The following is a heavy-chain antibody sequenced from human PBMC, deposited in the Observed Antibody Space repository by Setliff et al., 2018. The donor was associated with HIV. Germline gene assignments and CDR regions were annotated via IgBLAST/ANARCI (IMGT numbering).Heavy chain of an antibody. CDR3: ARDSKELRWFGELSF. V-gene: IGHV1-18*01. J-gene: IGHJ4*02. CDR1: GYSFINYG. D-gene: IGHD3-10*01. CDR2: ISAYNVNT. Sequence: RASVKVSCKASGYSFINYGISWVRQAPGQGLEWMGWISAYNVNTNYAQKLQGRVTMTTDTSTSTAYMELRSLRSDDTAVYYCARDSKELRWFGELSFWGQGTLVTVSS.